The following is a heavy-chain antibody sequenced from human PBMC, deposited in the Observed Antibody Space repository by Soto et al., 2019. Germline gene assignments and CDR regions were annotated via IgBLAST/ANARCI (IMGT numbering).Heavy chain of an antibody. Sequence: ASVKVSCKASGYTFTSYGISWVRQAPGQGLEWMGWINPNSGGTNYAQKFQGRVTMTRDTSISTAYMELSRLRSDDTAVYYCARMPITMIVVVITPDYGMDVWGQGTTVTVSS. D-gene: IGHD3-22*01. J-gene: IGHJ6*02. CDR1: GYTFTSYG. CDR2: INPNSGGT. CDR3: ARMPITMIVVVITPDYGMDV. V-gene: IGHV1-2*02.